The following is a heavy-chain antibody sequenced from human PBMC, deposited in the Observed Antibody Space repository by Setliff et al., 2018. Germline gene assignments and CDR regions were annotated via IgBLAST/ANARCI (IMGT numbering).Heavy chain of an antibody. Sequence: PSETLSLTCAVYGGSFSGYYWSWLRQPPGKGLEWIGEINHSGSTNYNPSLKSRVTISVDTSKNQFSLELSSVTAADTAVYYCARGWGSGWSKEGAFDIWGQGTMVTVSS. CDR2: INHSGST. CDR3: ARGWGSGWSKEGAFDI. D-gene: IGHD6-19*01. CDR1: GGSFSGYY. V-gene: IGHV4-34*01. J-gene: IGHJ3*02.